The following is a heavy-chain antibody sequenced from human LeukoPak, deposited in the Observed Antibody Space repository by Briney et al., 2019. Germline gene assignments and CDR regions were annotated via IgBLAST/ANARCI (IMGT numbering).Heavy chain of an antibody. D-gene: IGHD2-15*01. J-gene: IGHJ4*02. CDR1: GFTFSSYA. Sequence: SWGSLRLSCAASGFTFSSYAIHWVRQVPGKGLEWVAVISYDGSNKYYADSVKGRFTISRDNSKNTLYLQMNSLRAEDTAVYYCAKGPICSGGSCYGCYFDYWGQGTLVTVSS. V-gene: IGHV3-30*04. CDR2: ISYDGSNK. CDR3: AKGPICSGGSCYGCYFDY.